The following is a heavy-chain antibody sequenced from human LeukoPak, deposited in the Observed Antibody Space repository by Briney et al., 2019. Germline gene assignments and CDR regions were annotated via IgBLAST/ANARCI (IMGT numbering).Heavy chain of an antibody. J-gene: IGHJ4*02. CDR2: MYYSGNT. CDR3: ARVTSSGYYVDY. D-gene: IGHD3-22*01. V-gene: IGHV4-59*12. Sequence: PSETLSLTCNVSGGSISSYYWSWIRQPPGKGLEWIGYMYYSGNTNYNPSLKSRVTTSVDSSKNQFSLKLSSVTAADTAVYYCARVTSSGYYVDYWGQGTLVTVSS. CDR1: GGSISSYY.